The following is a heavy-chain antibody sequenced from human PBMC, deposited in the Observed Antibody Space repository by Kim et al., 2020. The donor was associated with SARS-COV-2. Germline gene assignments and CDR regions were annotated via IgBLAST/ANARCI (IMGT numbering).Heavy chain of an antibody. CDR2: ISSSSSTI. Sequence: GGSLRLSCAASGFTFSSYSMNWVRQAPGKGLEWVSYISSSSSTIYYADSVKGRFTISRDNAKNSLYLQMNSLRDEDTAVYYCARDSTSLLTGYSDAFDIWGQGTMVTVSS. J-gene: IGHJ3*02. D-gene: IGHD3-9*01. CDR3: ARDSTSLLTGYSDAFDI. CDR1: GFTFSSYS. V-gene: IGHV3-48*02.